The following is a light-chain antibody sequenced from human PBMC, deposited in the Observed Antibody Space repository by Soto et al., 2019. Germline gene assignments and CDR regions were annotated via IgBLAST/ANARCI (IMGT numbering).Light chain of an antibody. J-gene: IGLJ2*01. V-gene: IGLV1-51*01. CDR1: SSNIGSNY. CDR2: DDN. CDR3: GTWDSSLGAGV. Sequence: QAVLPQPPSVSAAPGQKVTLSRSGSSSNIGSNYVSWYQQLPGTAPELLIYDDNKRPSGIPDRFSGSQSGTTATLGITGLQAGVEADYYCGTWDSSLGAGVFGGGTKRTV.